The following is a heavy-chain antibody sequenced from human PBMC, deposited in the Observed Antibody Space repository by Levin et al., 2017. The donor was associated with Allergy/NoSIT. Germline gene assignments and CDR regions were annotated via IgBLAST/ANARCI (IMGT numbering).Heavy chain of an antibody. CDR3: ARHTALLWFEELVFDS. V-gene: IGHV4-39*01. CDR1: GGSFITSSYF. Sequence: PSETLSLTCTVSGGSFITSSYFWAWIRQPPRKGLEWLGSIYYSGTTYYNPSLKSRLTISIDTSTNQFSLKLRSVTAADTAVYYCARHTALLWFEELVFDSWGQGNLVAVSS. J-gene: IGHJ4*02. CDR2: IYYSGTT. D-gene: IGHD3-10*01.